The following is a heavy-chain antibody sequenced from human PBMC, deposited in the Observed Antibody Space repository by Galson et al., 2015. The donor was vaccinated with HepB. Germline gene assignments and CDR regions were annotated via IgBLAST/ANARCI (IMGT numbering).Heavy chain of an antibody. CDR1: GFTFSSYA. D-gene: IGHD3-22*01. V-gene: IGHV3-30*04. Sequence: LRLSCAASGFTFSSYAMHWVRQAPGKGLEWVAVISYDGSNKYYADSVKGRFTISRDNSKNTLYLQMNSLRAEDTAVYYCARDNSSGYMEYYFDYWGQGTLVTVSS. CDR2: ISYDGSNK. J-gene: IGHJ4*02. CDR3: ARDNSSGYMEYYFDY.